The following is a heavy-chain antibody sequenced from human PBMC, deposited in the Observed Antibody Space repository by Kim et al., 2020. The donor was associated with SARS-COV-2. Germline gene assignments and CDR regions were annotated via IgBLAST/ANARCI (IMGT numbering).Heavy chain of an antibody. CDR1: GFTFDDYG. V-gene: IGHV3-20*01. CDR3: ARDRGGVEPNWFDP. CDR2: INWNGGST. D-gene: IGHD2-15*01. J-gene: IGHJ5*02. Sequence: GGSLRLSCAASGFTFDDYGMSWVRQAPGKGLEWVSGINWNGGSTGYADSVKGRFTISRDNAKNSLYLQMNSLRAEDTALYHCARDRGGVEPNWFDPWGQGTLVTVSS.